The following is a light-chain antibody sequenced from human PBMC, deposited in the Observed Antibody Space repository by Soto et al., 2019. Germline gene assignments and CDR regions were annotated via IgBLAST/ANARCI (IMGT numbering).Light chain of an antibody. V-gene: IGLV2-23*01. CDR2: EDN. CDR1: SSDVGSYNL. Sequence: QSALTQPASVSGSPGQSITISCTGTSSDVGSYNLVSWYQQHPGKAPKLMIYEDNKRPSGVSNRFSGSKSGNTASLTISGLQAEDEADYYCCSYAGSTLYVFGTGTKRTVL. J-gene: IGLJ1*01. CDR3: CSYAGSTLYV.